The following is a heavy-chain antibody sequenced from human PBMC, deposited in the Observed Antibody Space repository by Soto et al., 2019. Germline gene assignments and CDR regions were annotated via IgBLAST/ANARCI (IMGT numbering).Heavy chain of an antibody. D-gene: IGHD2-15*01. CDR1: GFTFSSYS. CDR2: ISSSSSYI. CDR3: ARDEGNCSGGSCYLLYYHMAV. V-gene: IGHV3-21*01. Sequence: GGSLRLSCAASGFTFSSYSMNWVRQAPGKGLEWVSSISSSSSYIYYAVSVKGRFTISRDNAKNSLYLQMNSLRAEDTAVYYCARDEGNCSGGSCYLLYYHMAVRGQGTTVTVSS. J-gene: IGHJ6*03.